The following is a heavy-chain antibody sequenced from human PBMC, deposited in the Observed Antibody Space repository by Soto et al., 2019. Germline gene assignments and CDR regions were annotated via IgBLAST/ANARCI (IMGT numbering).Heavy chain of an antibody. CDR3: AKARSLHCSGGSCYLLGGSVMDV. CDR1: GFTFSSYG. Sequence: GGSLRLSCAASGFTFSSYGMHWVRQAPGKGLEWVAVISYDGSNKYYADSVKGRFTISRDNSKNTLYLQMNSLRAEDTAVYYCAKARSLHCSGGSCYLLGGSVMDVWGQGTTVPVSS. D-gene: IGHD2-15*01. J-gene: IGHJ6*02. CDR2: ISYDGSNK. V-gene: IGHV3-30*18.